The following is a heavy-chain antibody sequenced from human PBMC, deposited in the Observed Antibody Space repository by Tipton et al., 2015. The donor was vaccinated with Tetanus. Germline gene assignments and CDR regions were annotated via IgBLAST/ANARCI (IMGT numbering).Heavy chain of an antibody. D-gene: IGHD5-24*01. CDR2: IYSGGYT. CDR1: GFTVTSNY. J-gene: IGHJ3*01. CDR3: ARKMPTTERINDAFDS. V-gene: IGHV3-53*01. Sequence: SLRLSCAASGFTVTSNYMSWLRQAPGKGLEWVSIIYSGGYTYYADSVKGRFTISRDHSNNTLYLQMNSLRAEDTAVYYCARKMPTTERINDAFDSWGPGTMVTVSS.